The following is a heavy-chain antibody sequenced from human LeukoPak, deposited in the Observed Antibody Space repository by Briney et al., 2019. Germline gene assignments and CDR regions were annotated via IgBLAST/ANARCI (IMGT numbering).Heavy chain of an antibody. Sequence: PGGSLRLSCAASGFTVSNNYMSWVRQAPGKGLEWVSVIYSGGSTYYADSVKGRFTISRDNSKNTLYLQMNSLRAEDTAVYYCARVITMARGVIILAYYFDYWGQGTLVTVSS. J-gene: IGHJ4*02. D-gene: IGHD3-10*01. CDR3: ARVITMARGVIILAYYFDY. V-gene: IGHV3-66*01. CDR2: IYSGGST. CDR1: GFTVSNNY.